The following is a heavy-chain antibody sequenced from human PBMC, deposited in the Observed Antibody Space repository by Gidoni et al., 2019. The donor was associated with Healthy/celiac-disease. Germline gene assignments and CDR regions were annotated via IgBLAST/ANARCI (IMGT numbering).Heavy chain of an antibody. D-gene: IGHD3-3*01. Sequence: EVQLVESGGGLVQPGGSLRLSCAASGFTFSSYSMNWVRQAPGKGLELVSYISSSSSTIYYADSVKGRFTISRDNAKNSLYLQMNSLRAEDTAVYYCARDKIGITIFGMFDPWGQGTLVTVSS. CDR1: GFTFSSYS. CDR2: ISSSSSTI. CDR3: ARDKIGITIFGMFDP. J-gene: IGHJ5*02. V-gene: IGHV3-48*01.